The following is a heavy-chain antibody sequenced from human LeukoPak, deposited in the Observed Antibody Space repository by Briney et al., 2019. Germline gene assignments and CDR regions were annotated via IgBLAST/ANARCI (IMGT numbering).Heavy chain of an antibody. CDR2: ISYDGSNK. V-gene: IGHV3-30-3*01. D-gene: IGHD3-9*01. CDR1: GFTFSSYA. J-gene: IGHJ4*02. CDR3: ARGDDILTGYFDY. Sequence: GGSLRLSCAASGFTFSSYAMHWVRQAPGKGLEWVAVISYDGSNKYYGDSVKGRFTISRDNSKNTLYLQMDSLRAEDTAVYYCARGDDILTGYFDYWGQGTLVTVSS.